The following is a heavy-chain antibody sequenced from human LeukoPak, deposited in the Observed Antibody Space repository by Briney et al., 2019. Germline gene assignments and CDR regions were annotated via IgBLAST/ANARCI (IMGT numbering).Heavy chain of an antibody. Sequence: GGPLRLSCAASGFPYSNYWMICLRQAPGEGPEWVASIKNDGSGKYFVDAVNDRVSISGDDAKDSLYLQSNSLKVEDMAIYYCAGGDGDVWGRGATVTVSS. V-gene: IGHV3-7*01. D-gene: IGHD2-21*02. CDR3: AGGDGDV. CDR1: GFPYSNYW. J-gene: IGHJ6*03. CDR2: IKNDGSGK.